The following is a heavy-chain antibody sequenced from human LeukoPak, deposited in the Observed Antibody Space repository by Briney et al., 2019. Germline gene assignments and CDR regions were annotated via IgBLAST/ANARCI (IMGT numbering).Heavy chain of an antibody. CDR3: ATALRFLEWLSTDYYYMDV. Sequence: GASVKVSCKVSGYTLTELSMRWVRQAPGKGLEWMGGFDPEDGETIYAQKFQGRVTMTEDTSTDTAYMELSSLRSEDTAVYYCATALRFLEWLSTDYYYMDVWGKGTTVTVSS. CDR2: FDPEDGET. CDR1: GYTLTELS. D-gene: IGHD3-3*01. V-gene: IGHV1-24*01. J-gene: IGHJ6*03.